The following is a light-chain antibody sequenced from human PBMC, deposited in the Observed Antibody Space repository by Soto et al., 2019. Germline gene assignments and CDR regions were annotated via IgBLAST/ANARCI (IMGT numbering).Light chain of an antibody. CDR2: GAS. J-gene: IGKJ5*01. V-gene: IGKV3-20*01. Sequence: EIVLTQSPGTLSLSPGERATLSCRASQSVSTNYLAWYQQKPGRAPRLLIYGASSRVTGIPGRFSGSGSGTDFTLTISRLEPEDFAVYYCQQYGSSPSITFGQGTHWRL. CDR1: QSVSTNY. CDR3: QQYGSSPSIT.